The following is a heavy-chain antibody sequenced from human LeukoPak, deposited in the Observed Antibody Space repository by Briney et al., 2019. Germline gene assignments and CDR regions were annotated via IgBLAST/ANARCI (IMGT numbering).Heavy chain of an antibody. V-gene: IGHV4-39*01. J-gene: IGHJ4*02. CDR2: IYYSGST. CDR1: GGSISSSSYY. Sequence: SETLSLTCTVSGGSISSSSYYWGWIRQPPGKGLEWIGSIYYSGSTYYNPSLKSRVTISVDTSKNQFSLKLSSVTAADTAVYYCARHDVGIDGITGTQLDYWGQGTLVTVSS. D-gene: IGHD1-7*01. CDR3: ARHDVGIDGITGTQLDY.